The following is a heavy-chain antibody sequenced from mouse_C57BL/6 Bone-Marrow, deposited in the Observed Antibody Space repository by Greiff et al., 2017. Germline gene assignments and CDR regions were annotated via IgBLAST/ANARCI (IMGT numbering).Heavy chain of an antibody. CDR2: IYPRDGST. CDR3: ARGHYYGSSFYAMDY. Sequence: QVHVKQPGAELVRPGSSVKLSCKASGYTFTSYWMHWVKQRPGQGLEWIGWIYPRDGSTKYNEKFKGKATLTVDTSSSTAYMELHSLTSEDSAVYFCARGHYYGSSFYAMDYWGQGTSVTVSS. CDR1: GYTFTSYW. D-gene: IGHD1-1*01. J-gene: IGHJ4*01. V-gene: IGHV1-85*01.